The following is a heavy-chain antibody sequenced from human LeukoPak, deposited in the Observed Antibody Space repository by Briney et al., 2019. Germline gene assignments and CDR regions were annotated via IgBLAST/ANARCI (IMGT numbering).Heavy chain of an antibody. Sequence: SETLSLTCTVSGGSIRSYYWSWIRQPPGRGLEWIGYIYYSGSTNYNPSLKSRVTISVDTSKNQFSLKPSSVAAADTAVYYCASGSDYVEYYFDYWGQGTLVTVSS. J-gene: IGHJ4*02. V-gene: IGHV4-59*01. CDR2: IYYSGST. CDR1: GGSIRSYY. D-gene: IGHD4-17*01. CDR3: ASGSDYVEYYFDY.